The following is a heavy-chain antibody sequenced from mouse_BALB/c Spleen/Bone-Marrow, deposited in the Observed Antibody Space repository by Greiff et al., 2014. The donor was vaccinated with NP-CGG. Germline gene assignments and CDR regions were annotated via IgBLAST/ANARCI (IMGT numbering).Heavy chain of an antibody. CDR1: GFTFSSYI. D-gene: IGHD1-1*01. CDR3: ASHYYDSSPFAY. Sequence: EVQRVESGGGLVQPGGSLKLSCAASGFTFSSYIMSWVRQTPEKRLEWVAYISNGGGSIYYPDTLKGRFTIARDNDKNALYLQMSSMKSEDTAMYYCASHYYDSSPFAYWGQGTLVTVSA. CDR2: ISNGGGSI. J-gene: IGHJ3*01. V-gene: IGHV5-12-2*01.